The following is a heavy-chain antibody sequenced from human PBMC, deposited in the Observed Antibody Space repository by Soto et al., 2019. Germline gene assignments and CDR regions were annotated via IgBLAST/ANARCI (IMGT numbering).Heavy chain of an antibody. CDR1: GGSINSGGYY. CDR3: ARGYRQSGYSSSWVFDY. Sequence: QVQLRESGPGLVKPSQTLSLTCIVSGGSINSGGYYWNWIRQHPGKGLEWIGYMYYSGSTYYNPLLRSRVIISADTSENHFSLKLSSVTAADTAVYCCARGYRQSGYSSSWVFDYWGQGTLVNVSS. V-gene: IGHV4-31*03. D-gene: IGHD6-13*01. J-gene: IGHJ4*02. CDR2: MYYSGST.